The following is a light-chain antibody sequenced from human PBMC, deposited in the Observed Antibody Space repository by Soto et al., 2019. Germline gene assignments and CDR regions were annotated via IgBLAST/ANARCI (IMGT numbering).Light chain of an antibody. CDR3: QSYDSSLSGSGVV. CDR2: GNS. Sequence: QSVLTQPPSVSGAPGQRVTISCTGSSSNIGAGYDVHWYQQLPGTAPKLLIYGNSNRPSGVPDRFSGSKSGTSASLAITGLQAEHEADYYCQSYDSSLSGSGVVFGGGTKLTVL. CDR1: SSNIGAGYD. J-gene: IGLJ2*01. V-gene: IGLV1-40*01.